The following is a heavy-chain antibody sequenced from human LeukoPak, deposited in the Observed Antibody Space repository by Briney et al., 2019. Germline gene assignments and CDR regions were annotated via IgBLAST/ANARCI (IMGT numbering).Heavy chain of an antibody. J-gene: IGHJ4*02. V-gene: IGHV3-7*02. Sequence: GGSLRLSCAASGFTFSSYSMNWVRQAPGKGLEWVANIKEDGSETSYVDSVKGRFTISRDNAKNSLYLQMSGLRAEDTAVYYCASYHYWGQGTLVTVSS. CDR1: GFTFSSYS. CDR2: IKEDGSET. CDR3: ASYHY. D-gene: IGHD2-2*01.